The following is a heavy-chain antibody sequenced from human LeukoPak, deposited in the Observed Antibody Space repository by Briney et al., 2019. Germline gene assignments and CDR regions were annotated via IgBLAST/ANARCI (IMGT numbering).Heavy chain of an antibody. Sequence: ASVKVSCKASGYTFTSYAMHWVRQAPGQRLEWMGWINAGNGNTKYSQKFQGRVTITRDTSASTAYMELSSLRSEDTAVYYCARGRVVGATRPYYYGMDVWGQGTTVTVSS. J-gene: IGHJ6*02. D-gene: IGHD1-26*01. CDR2: INAGNGNT. CDR3: ARGRVVGATRPYYYGMDV. CDR1: GYTFTSYA. V-gene: IGHV1-3*01.